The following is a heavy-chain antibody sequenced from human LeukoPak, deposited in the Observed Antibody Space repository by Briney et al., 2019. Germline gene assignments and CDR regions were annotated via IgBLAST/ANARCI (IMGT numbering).Heavy chain of an antibody. CDR1: GGSMSLYY. J-gene: IGHJ4*02. Sequence: SETLSLTCTVSGGSMSLYYWSWIRQPAGKGLEWIGRMYISGSTNYNPSLKSRVTMSVDTSKNQFSLKLTSVTAADTAVYYCARDIGDIDDYWGQGTLVTVPS. CDR2: MYISGST. V-gene: IGHV4-4*07. CDR3: ARDIGDIDDY. D-gene: IGHD5-12*01.